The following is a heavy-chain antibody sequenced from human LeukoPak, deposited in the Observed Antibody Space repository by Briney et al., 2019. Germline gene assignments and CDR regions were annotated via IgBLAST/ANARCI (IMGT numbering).Heavy chain of an antibody. CDR3: ARYVWGSYRYFDY. CDR2: IIPIFGTA. D-gene: IGHD3-16*02. Sequence: SVKVSCKASGGTFSSYAISWVRQAPGQGLEWMGGIIPIFGTANYAQKFQGRVTITADKSTTTAYMELSSLRSEDTAVYYCARYVWGSYRYFDYWGQGTLVTVSS. V-gene: IGHV1-69*06. CDR1: GGTFSSYA. J-gene: IGHJ4*02.